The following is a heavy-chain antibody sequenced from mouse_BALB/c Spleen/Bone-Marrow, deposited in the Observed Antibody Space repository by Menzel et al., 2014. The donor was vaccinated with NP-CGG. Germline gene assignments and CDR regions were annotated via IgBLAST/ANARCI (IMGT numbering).Heavy chain of an antibody. Sequence: EVMLVESGGGLVQPGGSRKLSCAASEFTFSYFGMHWVRQAPEKGLEWVAFISGGSSAIYYADTVKGRFTISRDNPKNTLFLQMTSLRSEDTAMYYCARGNVNLLFDYWGQGTTLTVSS. V-gene: IGHV5-17*02. CDR1: EFTFSYFG. CDR2: ISGGSSAI. CDR3: ARGNVNLLFDY. D-gene: IGHD2-1*01. J-gene: IGHJ2*01.